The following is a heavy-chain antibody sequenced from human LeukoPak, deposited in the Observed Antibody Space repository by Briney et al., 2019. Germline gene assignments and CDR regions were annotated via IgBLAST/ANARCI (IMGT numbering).Heavy chain of an antibody. J-gene: IGHJ4*02. CDR1: GFTFIIYW. V-gene: IGHV3-7*01. CDR3: ARWIGGFDY. Sequence: GGSLRLSCAASGFTFIIYWMNWVRQAPGKVLEWVANIKQDGSEKYYVDSVKGRFTISRDNAKNSLYLQMNSLRAEDTAVYYCARWIGGFDYWGRGTLVTVSS. CDR2: IKQDGSEK. D-gene: IGHD3-10*01.